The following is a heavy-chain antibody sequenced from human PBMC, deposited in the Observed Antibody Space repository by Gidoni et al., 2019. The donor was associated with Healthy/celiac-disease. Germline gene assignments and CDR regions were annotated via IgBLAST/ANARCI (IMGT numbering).Heavy chain of an antibody. Sequence: QVQLQESGPGLVKPSETLSLTCAVSGYSISRGYYWGWIRQPPGKGLEWIGSIYHSGSTYYNPSLKSRVTISVDTSKNQFSLKLSSVTAADTAVYYCARARYTYGSGPGYFDYWGQGTLVTVSS. V-gene: IGHV4-38-2*01. J-gene: IGHJ4*02. CDR1: GYSISRGYY. D-gene: IGHD3-10*01. CDR3: ARARYTYGSGPGYFDY. CDR2: IYHSGST.